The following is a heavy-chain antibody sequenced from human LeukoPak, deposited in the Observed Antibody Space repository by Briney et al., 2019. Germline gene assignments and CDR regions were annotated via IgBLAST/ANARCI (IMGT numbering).Heavy chain of an antibody. CDR2: INPSGGST. CDR1: GYTFTSYY. CDR3: ARVYHDILTGSGGWFDP. J-gene: IGHJ5*02. D-gene: IGHD3-9*01. Sequence: ASVKVSCKASGYTFTSYYMHWVRQAPGQGLEWMGIINPSGGSTSYAQKFQGRVTMTRDTSTSTVYMELSSLRSEDTAVYYCARVYHDILTGSGGWFDPWGQGTLVTVSS. V-gene: IGHV1-46*01.